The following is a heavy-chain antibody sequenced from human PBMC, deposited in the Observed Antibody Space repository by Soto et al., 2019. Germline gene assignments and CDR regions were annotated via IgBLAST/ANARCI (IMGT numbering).Heavy chain of an antibody. J-gene: IGHJ6*02. CDR2: INHSGST. V-gene: IGHV4-34*01. D-gene: IGHD6-13*01. CDR3: ARGLNPTSSSWKYYYYYYGMDV. CDR1: GGSFSGYY. Sequence: SSETLSLTCAVYGGSFSGYYWSWIRQPPGKGLEWIGEINHSGSTNYNPSLKSRVTISVDTSKNQFSLKLSSVTAADTAVYYCARGLNPTSSSWKYYYYYYGMDVWGQGTTVTVSS.